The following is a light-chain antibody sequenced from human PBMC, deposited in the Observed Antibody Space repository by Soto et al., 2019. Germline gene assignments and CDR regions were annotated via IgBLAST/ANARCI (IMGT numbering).Light chain of an antibody. J-gene: IGLJ2*01. CDR1: SSDVGGYNY. V-gene: IGLV2-14*03. CDR2: DIT. CDR3: SSYTSSRTWV. Sequence: QSALTQPASVSGSPGQSITISCTGTSSDVGGYNYVSWYQHYPGKAPTLMIYDITNRPSGVSNRFSGSKSGNTASLTISGLQAEDEADYYCSSYTSSRTWVFGGGTKVTVL.